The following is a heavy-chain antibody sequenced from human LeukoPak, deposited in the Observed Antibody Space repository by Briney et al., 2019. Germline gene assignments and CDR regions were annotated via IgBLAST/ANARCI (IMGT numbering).Heavy chain of an antibody. V-gene: IGHV4-59*11. J-gene: IGHJ4*02. D-gene: IGHD5-24*01. CDR3: ARTSRDGYNLRY. CDR1: GGSISSHY. Sequence: SETLSLTCTVSGGSISSHYWSWIRQPPGKGLEWIGYIYYSGSTNYDPSLKSRVTISVDTSKNQFSLKLSSVTATDTAVYYCARTSRDGYNLRYWGQGTLVTVSS. CDR2: IYYSGST.